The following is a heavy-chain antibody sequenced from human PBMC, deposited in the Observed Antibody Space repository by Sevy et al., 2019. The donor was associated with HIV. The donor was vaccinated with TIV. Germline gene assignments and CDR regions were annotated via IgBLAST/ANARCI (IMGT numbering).Heavy chain of an antibody. CDR1: GFTFSNYA. J-gene: IGHJ3*02. CDR2: ISVSGGST. V-gene: IGHV3-23*01. Sequence: GGSLRLSCAASGFTFSNYAMSWVRQAPGKGLEWVSGISVSGGSTYYADSVKGRFTISRNNSKNTQYLQMNSLRAEDTAVSNCAKDYRSSSGLAGAFDIWGQGTMVTVSS. CDR3: AKDYRSSSGLAGAFDI. D-gene: IGHD6-6*01.